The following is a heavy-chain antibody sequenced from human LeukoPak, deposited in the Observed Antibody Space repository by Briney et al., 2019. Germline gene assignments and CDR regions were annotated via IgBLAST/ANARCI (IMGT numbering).Heavy chain of an antibody. J-gene: IGHJ5*02. D-gene: IGHD2/OR15-2a*01. CDR2: ISFNGNEH. CDR3: ARDRSTTSKYFDP. CDR1: GFPFSSYT. Sequence: GGSLRLSCAASGFPFSSYTMHWVRQAPGKGLEWVAFISFNGNEHKYAGSVKGRFTISRDNSKNILYLQLNGLRIDDTAVYYCARDRSTTSKYFDPWGQGTLVTVSS. V-gene: IGHV3-30*04.